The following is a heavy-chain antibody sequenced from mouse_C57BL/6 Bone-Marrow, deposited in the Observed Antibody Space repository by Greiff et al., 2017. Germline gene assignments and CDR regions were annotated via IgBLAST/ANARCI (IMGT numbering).Heavy chain of an antibody. Sequence: VQLQQSGPELVKPGASVKISCKASGYSFTGYYMNWVKQSPEKSLEWIGEIIPSTGGTTYNQKFKAKATLTVDKSSSTAYMQIKSLTSEDSAVYYCARGIYYGHAWFAYWGQGTLVTVSA. CDR2: IIPSTGGT. D-gene: IGHD2-1*01. J-gene: IGHJ3*01. CDR3: ARGIYYGHAWFAY. V-gene: IGHV1-42*01. CDR1: GYSFTGYY.